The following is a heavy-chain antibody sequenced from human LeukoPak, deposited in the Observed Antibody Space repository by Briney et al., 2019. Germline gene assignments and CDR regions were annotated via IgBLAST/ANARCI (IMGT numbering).Heavy chain of an antibody. CDR1: GFTFSSYS. V-gene: IGHV3-21*04. CDR3: ARVPQLLWSRGWGPYYYYMDV. Sequence: GGSLRLSCAASGFTFSSYSMNWVRQAPGKGLEWVSSISSSSSYIYYADSVKGRFTISRDNAKNSLYLQMNSLRAEDTAVYYCARVPQLLWSRGWGPYYYYMDVWGKGTTVTISS. D-gene: IGHD3-10*01. CDR2: ISSSSSYI. J-gene: IGHJ6*03.